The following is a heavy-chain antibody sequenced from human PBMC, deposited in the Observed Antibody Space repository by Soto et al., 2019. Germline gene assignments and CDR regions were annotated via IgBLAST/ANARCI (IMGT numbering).Heavy chain of an antibody. V-gene: IGHV4-59*01. CDR3: ARYRREAVAGYTLDN. J-gene: IGHJ4*02. CDR1: GGSISSNY. D-gene: IGHD6-13*01. CDR2: VYNSGST. Sequence: SETLSLTCTVSGGSISSNYWTWIRQPPGKGLEWIGYVYNSGSTNYNPTLKSRVTISEDTSKSQFSLKVNSMTAADTAVYYCARYRREAVAGYTLDNWGQGILVTVSS.